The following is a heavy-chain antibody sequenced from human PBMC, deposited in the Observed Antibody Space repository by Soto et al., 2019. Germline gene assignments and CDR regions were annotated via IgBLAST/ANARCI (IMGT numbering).Heavy chain of an antibody. Sequence: SETLSLTCTVSGGSITSSYWSWIRRPPGKGLEWIAYIYDTGISGYTPSTSYNPSLKSRVTMSVDTSKSQFSLKLTSVTAADTAVYYCARGEDAFLSYGLDVWGQGITVTVSS. CDR3: ARGEDAFLSYGLDV. CDR1: GGSITSSY. CDR2: IYDTGISGYTPST. V-gene: IGHV4-59*01. J-gene: IGHJ6*02.